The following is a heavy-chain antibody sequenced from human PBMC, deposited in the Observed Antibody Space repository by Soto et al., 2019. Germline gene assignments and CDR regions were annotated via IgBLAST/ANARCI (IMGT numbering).Heavy chain of an antibody. CDR1: GFTFSSYA. D-gene: IGHD3-16*01. Sequence: QVQLVESGGGVFQPGRSLGLSWAASGFTFSSYAMPWVRQAPGKGLGWVAVISYDGSNKYYADSVKGRFTISRDNSKNTLYLQMNSLRAEDTAVYYCARAYEGDYFDYWGQGTLVTVSS. J-gene: IGHJ4*02. V-gene: IGHV3-30-3*01. CDR3: ARAYEGDYFDY. CDR2: ISYDGSNK.